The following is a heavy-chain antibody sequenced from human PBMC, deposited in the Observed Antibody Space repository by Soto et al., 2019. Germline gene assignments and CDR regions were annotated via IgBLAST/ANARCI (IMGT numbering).Heavy chain of an antibody. CDR3: TRDLYCSDNTCYSGSEI. D-gene: IGHD2-15*01. V-gene: IGHV3-49*03. J-gene: IGHJ3*02. CDR2: IRSKVHGGTT. CDR1: GFTFGDYA. Sequence: GGSLRLSCATSGFTFGDYAMSWFRQAPGKGLEWVGFIRSKVHGGTTEYDTSVKGRFTISRDDSKSTAYLQMNSLKTEDTAVYYCTRDLYCSDNTCYSGSEIWGPGTMVTVSS.